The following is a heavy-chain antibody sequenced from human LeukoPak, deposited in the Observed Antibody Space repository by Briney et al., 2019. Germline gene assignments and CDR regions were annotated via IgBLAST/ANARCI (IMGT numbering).Heavy chain of an antibody. CDR1: GGSISSSSYY. Sequence: KPSETLSLTCTVSGGSISSSSYYWGWIRQPPGKGLEWIGSISYSGSTYYNPSLKSRVTISVDTSKNQFSLNLGSVTAADTAVYYCARLYYDSSGYYQICYFDYWGQGTLVTVSS. V-gene: IGHV4-39*01. D-gene: IGHD3-22*01. CDR3: ARLYYDSSGYYQICYFDY. CDR2: ISYSGST. J-gene: IGHJ4*02.